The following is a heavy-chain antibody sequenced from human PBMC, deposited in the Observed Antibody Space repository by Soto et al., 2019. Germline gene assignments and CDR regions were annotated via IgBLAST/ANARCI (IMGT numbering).Heavy chain of an antibody. D-gene: IGHD6-13*01. Sequence: QVQLVQSGAEVKKPGASVKVSCKASGYTFSGYDINWVRQAPGQGLEWMGWMNPNSGNTGYAPKFQGRVTMTRNSSISTAYMELRSLRSEDTAVYYCARAYSSTWYEEGYWGQGTLVIVSS. CDR2: MNPNSGNT. V-gene: IGHV1-8*01. CDR1: GYTFSGYD. CDR3: ARAYSSTWYEEGY. J-gene: IGHJ4*02.